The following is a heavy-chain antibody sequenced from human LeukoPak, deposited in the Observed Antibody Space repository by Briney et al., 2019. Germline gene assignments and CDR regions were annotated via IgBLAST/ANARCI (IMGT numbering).Heavy chain of an antibody. CDR2: IYYSGST. CDR1: GGSISSSSYY. D-gene: IGHD2-15*01. J-gene: IGHJ5*02. CDR3: ARPRGVVVVAATMWFDP. Sequence: PSETLSLTCTVSGGSISSSSYYWGWIRQPPGKGLEWIGSIYYSGSTYYNPPLKSRVTISVDTSKNQFSLKLSSVTAADTAVYYCARPRGVVVVAATMWFDPWGQGTLVTVSS. V-gene: IGHV4-39*01.